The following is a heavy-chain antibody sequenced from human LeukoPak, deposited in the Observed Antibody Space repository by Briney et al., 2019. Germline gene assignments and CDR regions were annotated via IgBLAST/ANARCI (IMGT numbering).Heavy chain of an antibody. V-gene: IGHV4-39*01. CDR1: GGSISNSSYY. CDR3: ARQSGGATVTAIFDY. D-gene: IGHD2-21*02. J-gene: IGHJ4*02. CDR2: VYYSGST. Sequence: SETLSLTCAVSGGSISNSSYYWGWIRQPPGNGLEWIGNVYYSGSTYYNPSLKSRVTISVDTSRNQSSLKLTSVTAADTAMFYCARQSGGATVTAIFDYWGQGTLVTVSS.